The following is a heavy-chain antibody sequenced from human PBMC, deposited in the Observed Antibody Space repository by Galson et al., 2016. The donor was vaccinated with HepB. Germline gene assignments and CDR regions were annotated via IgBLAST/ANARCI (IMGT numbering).Heavy chain of an antibody. Sequence: SLRLSCAASGFTFDDYGMHWVRQGPGKGLEWVSGISWKSGDIGYADSVKGRFTISRDNAKKSMYLQMNSLRGEDTALYYCARENSYYGMDVWGQGTTVIVSS. J-gene: IGHJ6*02. V-gene: IGHV3-9*01. CDR2: ISWKSGDI. CDR3: ARENSYYGMDV. CDR1: GFTFDDYG.